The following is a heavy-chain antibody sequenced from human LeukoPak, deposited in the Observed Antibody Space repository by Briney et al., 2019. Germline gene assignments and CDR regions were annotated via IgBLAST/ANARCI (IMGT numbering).Heavy chain of an antibody. CDR2: IWYDGSDK. J-gene: IGHJ3*02. CDR1: GFTFSSYG. CDR3: AKGSPMDAFDI. Sequence: PGGSLRLSCAASGFTFSSYGMHWVRQAPGKGLEWVAVIWYDGSDKYYADSVKGRFTISRDNSKNTVYLQMNSLRDEDTAVYYCAKGSPMDAFDIWGQGTMVTVSS. V-gene: IGHV3-33*06.